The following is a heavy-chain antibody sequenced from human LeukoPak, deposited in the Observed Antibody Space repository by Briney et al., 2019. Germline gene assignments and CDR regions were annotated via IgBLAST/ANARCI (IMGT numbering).Heavy chain of an antibody. CDR1: GFTFSRYA. J-gene: IGHJ4*02. V-gene: IGHV3-30*01. Sequence: GGSLRLSCAASGFTFSRYAMHWVRQAPGKGLEWVAVISYDGSNKYYADSVKGRFTISRDNSKNTLYLQMNSLKAEDTAVYYCARSSSWGQGTLVTVSS. CDR3: ARSSS. CDR2: ISYDGSNK.